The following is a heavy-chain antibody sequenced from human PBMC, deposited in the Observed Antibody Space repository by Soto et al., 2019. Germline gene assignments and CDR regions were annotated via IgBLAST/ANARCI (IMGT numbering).Heavy chain of an antibody. CDR3: ARYSGTYYVY. CDR1: GGSISSYY. CDR2: IYYSGST. V-gene: IGHV4-59*01. J-gene: IGHJ4*02. Sequence: QVQLQESGPGLVKPSETLSLTCTVSGGSISSYYWSWIRQPPGEGLEWIGYIYYSGSTNYNPSLKSRVTISVDTSKNQFSLKLSSVTAADTAVYYCARYSGTYYVYWGQGTLVTVSS. D-gene: IGHD1-26*01.